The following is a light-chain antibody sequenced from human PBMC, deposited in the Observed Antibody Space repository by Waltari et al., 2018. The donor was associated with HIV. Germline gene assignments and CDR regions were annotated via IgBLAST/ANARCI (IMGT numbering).Light chain of an antibody. J-gene: IGLJ2*01. CDR3: SSYTSTTTVI. Sequence: QSALPQPASVSGPPGQSTTISCTGTSSAVVSYAPVPWYQQHPGKAPKLMIFEVSHRPSGVSDRFSGSKSGNTASLTISGLLADDEADYYCSSYTSTTTVIFGGGTKVTVL. V-gene: IGLV2-14*01. CDR1: SSAVVSYAP. CDR2: EVS.